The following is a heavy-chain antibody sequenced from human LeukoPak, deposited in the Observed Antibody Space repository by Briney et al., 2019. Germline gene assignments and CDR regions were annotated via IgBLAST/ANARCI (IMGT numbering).Heavy chain of an antibody. V-gene: IGHV1-18*01. J-gene: IGHJ4*02. CDR1: GYTFVSYD. Sequence: ASAKVSCKASGYTFVSYDISRVRQAPGQGLEWMGWISADNGNTNYVQKFQGRVTMTTDTSTNIAYMELRNLRADDTAVYYCARVHAYYFDYWGQGTLITVSS. CDR2: ISADNGNT. D-gene: IGHD3-10*01. CDR3: ARVHAYYFDY.